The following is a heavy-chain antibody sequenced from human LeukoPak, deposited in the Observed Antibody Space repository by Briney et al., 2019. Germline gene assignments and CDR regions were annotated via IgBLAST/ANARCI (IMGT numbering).Heavy chain of an antibody. J-gene: IGHJ4*02. CDR1: GGTFSSYA. CDR2: IIPIFGTA. Sequence: WASVKVSCKASGGTFSSYAISWVRQAPGQGLEWMGGIIPIFGTANYAQKFQGRVTITAEESTSTAYMELSRLRSEDTAVYYCARERSCGGDCYVSPDFDYWGQGTLVTVSS. CDR3: ARERSCGGDCYVSPDFDY. D-gene: IGHD2-21*02. V-gene: IGHV1-69*13.